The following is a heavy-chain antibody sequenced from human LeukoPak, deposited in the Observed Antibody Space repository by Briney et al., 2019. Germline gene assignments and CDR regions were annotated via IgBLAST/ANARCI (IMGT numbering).Heavy chain of an antibody. CDR3: AREGSSSFEGWFDP. CDR1: GGSISSYY. Sequence: SETLSLTCTVSGGSISSYYWNWIRQPAGKGLEWIGRIYTSGSTNYNPSLKSRVTMSVDTSKNQFSLKLSSVTAADTAVYYCAREGSSSFEGWFDPWGQGTLVTVSS. D-gene: IGHD6-13*01. J-gene: IGHJ5*02. V-gene: IGHV4-4*07. CDR2: IYTSGST.